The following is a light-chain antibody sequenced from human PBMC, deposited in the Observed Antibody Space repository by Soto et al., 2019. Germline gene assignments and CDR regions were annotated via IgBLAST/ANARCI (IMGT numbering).Light chain of an antibody. Sequence: EIVLTQSPAALSSSPGERATLSCRASQNVNGFLAWYQQKPGLAPRLLIYDASNMPTGIPASFSGSGSGTDFTLTISSLEPEDFAIYYCQQYSAWPQTFGQGTKLEIK. J-gene: IGKJ2*01. CDR2: DAS. CDR3: QQYSAWPQT. V-gene: IGKV3-11*01. CDR1: QNVNGF.